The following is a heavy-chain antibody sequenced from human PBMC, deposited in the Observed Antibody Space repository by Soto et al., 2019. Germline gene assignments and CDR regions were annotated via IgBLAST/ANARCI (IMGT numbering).Heavy chain of an antibody. Sequence: EVQLVESGGGLVQSGGSLRLSCAASGFTFSSYSMNWVRQAPGKGLEWVSYISSSSSTIYYADSVKGRFTISRDNAKNSLDLQMSSLRAEDTAGYYCAREIMSYAAYWGQGTLVTVSS. CDR2: ISSSSSTI. J-gene: IGHJ4*02. CDR1: GFTFSSYS. V-gene: IGHV3-48*01. D-gene: IGHD2-8*01. CDR3: AREIMSYAAY.